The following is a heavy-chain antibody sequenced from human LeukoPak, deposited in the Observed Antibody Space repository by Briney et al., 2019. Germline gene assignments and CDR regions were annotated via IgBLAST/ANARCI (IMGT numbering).Heavy chain of an antibody. J-gene: IGHJ4*02. D-gene: IGHD2-21*01. CDR1: GGTFSSYA. CDR2: IIPILGIA. Sequence: SVKVSCKASGGTFSSYAISWVRQAPGQGLEWMGRIIPILGIANYAQKFQGRVTITADKSTSTAYMELSSLRSEDTAVYYCAAPSGDRASQKIWGQRTQVTVSS. V-gene: IGHV1-69*04. CDR3: AAPSGDRASQKI.